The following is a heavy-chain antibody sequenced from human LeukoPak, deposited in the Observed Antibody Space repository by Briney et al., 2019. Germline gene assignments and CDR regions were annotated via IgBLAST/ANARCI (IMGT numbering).Heavy chain of an antibody. CDR3: ARDRRYGSINYGMDV. Sequence: PGGSLRLSCAASGFTVSSNYMSWVRQAPGKGLEWVSVIYSGGSTYYADSVKGRFTISRDNSKNTLYLQMNCLRAEDTAVYYCARDRRYGSINYGMDVWGQGTTVTVSS. J-gene: IGHJ6*02. V-gene: IGHV3-53*01. CDR2: IYSGGST. CDR1: GFTVSSNY. D-gene: IGHD3-9*01.